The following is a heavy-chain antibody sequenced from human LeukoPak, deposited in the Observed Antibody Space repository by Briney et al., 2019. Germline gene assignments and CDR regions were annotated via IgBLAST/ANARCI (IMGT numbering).Heavy chain of an antibody. J-gene: IGHJ3*02. CDR2: TYPDDSAT. CDR1: GYSFPNYW. V-gene: IGHV5-51*01. CDR3: ARRAGNSGYFSDAFDI. D-gene: IGHD3-22*01. Sequence: GESLKISCKGSGYSFPNYWIAWVRQMPGKGLEWMCITYPDDSATRYSPSFQGQVTISADKSISTAYLQWSSLKASDTAIYYCARRAGNSGYFSDAFDIWGQGTMVTVSS.